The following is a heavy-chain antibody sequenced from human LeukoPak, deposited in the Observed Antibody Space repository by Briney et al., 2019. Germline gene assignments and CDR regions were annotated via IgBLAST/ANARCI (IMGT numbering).Heavy chain of an antibody. D-gene: IGHD4-17*01. V-gene: IGHV3-23*01. CDR2: ISGSGGST. J-gene: IGHJ3*02. CDR3: AKDPTVTTHGAFDI. Sequence: GGSLRLSCAASGFTFSSYAMSWVRQAPGKGLEWLSAISGSGGSTYYADSVKGPFTISRDNSKNTLYLQMNSLRAEDTAVYYCAKDPTVTTHGAFDIWGQGTMVTVSS. CDR1: GFTFSSYA.